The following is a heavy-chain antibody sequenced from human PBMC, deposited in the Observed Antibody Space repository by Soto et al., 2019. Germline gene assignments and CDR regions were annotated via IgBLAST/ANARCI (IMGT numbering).Heavy chain of an antibody. CDR2: IIPYYNTL. D-gene: IGHD6-13*01. CDR3: ASGASRWYPYFFDS. CDR1: EGTFNRYA. Sequence: QAQVVQSGAEVRKPGSSVKLSCKASEGTFNRYAIAWVRQAPGQGLEWMGGIIPYYNTLNYAQKFQDRVTITADDSTNTVYMELSSLRSDDTAVYFCASGASRWYPYFFDSWAQGTLLTVSS. J-gene: IGHJ4*02. V-gene: IGHV1-69*01.